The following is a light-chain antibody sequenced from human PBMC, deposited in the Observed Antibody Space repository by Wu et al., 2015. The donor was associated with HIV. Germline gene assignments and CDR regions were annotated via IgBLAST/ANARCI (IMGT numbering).Light chain of an antibody. CDR2: KAS. Sequence: DIQLTQSPLTLSASVGDRVTITCRASQSISNWLAWYQQKPGKAPKLLIYKASTLESGVPSRFSGSGSGTDFTLTIRRLEPEDSAIYYCQHYGILTRTFGQGTKVEI. CDR3: QHYGILTRT. J-gene: IGKJ1*01. V-gene: IGKV1-5*03. CDR1: QSISNW.